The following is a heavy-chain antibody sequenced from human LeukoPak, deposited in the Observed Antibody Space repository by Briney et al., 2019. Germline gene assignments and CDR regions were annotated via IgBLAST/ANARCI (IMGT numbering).Heavy chain of an antibody. CDR1: GGSISSGSYY. CDR2: IYTSGST. J-gene: IGHJ4*02. V-gene: IGHV4-61*02. D-gene: IGHD6-13*01. Sequence: PSQTLSLTCTVSGGSISSGSYYWSWIRQPAGKGLEWIGRIYTSGSTNYNPSLKSRVTISVDTSKNQFSLKLSSVTAADTAVYYCARVYEAYSSSWYFDYWGQGTLVTVSS. CDR3: ARVYEAYSSSWYFDY.